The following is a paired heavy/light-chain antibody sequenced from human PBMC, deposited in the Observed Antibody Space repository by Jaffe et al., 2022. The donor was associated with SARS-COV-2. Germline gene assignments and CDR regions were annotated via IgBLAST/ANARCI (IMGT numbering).Heavy chain of an antibody. CDR1: GGSSNGYF. D-gene: IGHD2-15*01. V-gene: IGHV4-34*01. J-gene: IGHJ6*03. Sequence: QVQPHQWGAGLLKPSETLSLICDVYGGSSNGYFWSWIRLPSGKGLEWIGEIDYSGSTNYNPSLKSRITISVDASDNQLSLKLSSVSAADTAVYYCARSGPATPYYLDVWGEGTSVTVSS. CDR3: ARSGPATPYYLDV. CDR2: IDYSGST.
Light chain of an antibody. V-gene: IGKV1-12*01. CDR3: QQAKSFPLT. J-gene: IGKJ4*01. CDR1: QGIGSW. CDR2: TAT. Sequence: DIQMTQSPSSVSASVGDRVTVTCRASQGIGSWLAWYQQKPGKAPKLLVYTATTLERGVPSRFSGSGSGTDFTLTINSLQAEDFATYYCQQAKSFPLTFGGGTKVEIK.